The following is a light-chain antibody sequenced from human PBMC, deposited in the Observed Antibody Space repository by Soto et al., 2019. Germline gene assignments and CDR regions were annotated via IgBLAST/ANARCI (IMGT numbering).Light chain of an antibody. CDR3: QQYYKWRT. CDR2: ATS. V-gene: IGKV3-15*01. CDR1: ESVAGD. J-gene: IGKJ1*01. Sequence: EVVMTQSPDFLSVSPGDTVTLSCRASESVAGDLAWFQQKPGQAPRLLIYATSRRAGGIPARVAGSGSGTEFSLTISSQQSEDFAIYYCQQYYKWRTFGQGTKVDLK.